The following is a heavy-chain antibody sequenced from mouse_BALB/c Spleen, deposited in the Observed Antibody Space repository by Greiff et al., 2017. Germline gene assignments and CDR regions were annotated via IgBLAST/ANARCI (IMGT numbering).Heavy chain of an antibody. J-gene: IGHJ1*01. Sequence: VQLVESGPGLVAPSQSLSITCTVSGFSLTSYGVHWVRQPPGKGLEWLGVIWAGGSTNYNSALMSRLSISKDNSKSQVFLKMNSLQTDDTAMYYCARAGGYYGYFDVWGAGTTVTVSS. D-gene: IGHD2-2*01. CDR1: GFSLTSYG. V-gene: IGHV2-9*02. CDR2: IWAGGST. CDR3: ARAGGYYGYFDV.